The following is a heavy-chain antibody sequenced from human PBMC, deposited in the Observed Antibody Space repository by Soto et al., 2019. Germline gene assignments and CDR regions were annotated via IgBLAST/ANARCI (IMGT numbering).Heavy chain of an antibody. V-gene: IGHV3-7*01. CDR3: AAVSGIYSTYYYYGMDV. J-gene: IGHJ6*02. CDR2: IKQDGSEE. D-gene: IGHD1-26*01. CDR1: GFTFSSYW. Sequence: PGGSLRLSCAASGFTFSSYWMSWVRQAPGKGLEWVANIKQDGSEEYYVDSVKGRFTISRDNAKNSLYLQMNSLRAEDTAVYYCAAVSGIYSTYYYYGMDVWGQGTTVTVSS.